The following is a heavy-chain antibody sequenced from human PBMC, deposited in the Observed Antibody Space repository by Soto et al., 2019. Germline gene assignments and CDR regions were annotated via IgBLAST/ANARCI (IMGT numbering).Heavy chain of an antibody. J-gene: IGHJ4*02. D-gene: IGHD6-13*01. Sequence: QLQLQESGPGLVKPSETLSLTCTVSGGSISSSSYYWGWIRQPPGKGLEWIGSIYYSGSTYYNPSLKSRVTISVDTSKNQFSLKLSSVTAADTAVYYCARHPEDTKIAAAGLDYWGQGTLVTVSS. CDR1: GGSISSSSYY. CDR3: ARHPEDTKIAAAGLDY. V-gene: IGHV4-39*01. CDR2: IYYSGST.